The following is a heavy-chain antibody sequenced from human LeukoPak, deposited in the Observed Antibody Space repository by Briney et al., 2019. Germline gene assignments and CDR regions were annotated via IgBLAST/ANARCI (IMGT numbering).Heavy chain of an antibody. D-gene: IGHD3-16*01. J-gene: IGHJ3*01. CDR1: GFTFSSYG. V-gene: IGHV3-33*06. CDR3: AKGKVNHDGAFDF. CDR2: IWYDGSNK. Sequence: GRSLRLSCAASGFTFSSYGMHWVRQAPGKGLEWVAVIWYDGSNKYYADSVKGRFTMSRDNSKKTLSLQMHSLRAEDTAVYYCAKGKVNHDGAFDFWGQGTMVTVSS.